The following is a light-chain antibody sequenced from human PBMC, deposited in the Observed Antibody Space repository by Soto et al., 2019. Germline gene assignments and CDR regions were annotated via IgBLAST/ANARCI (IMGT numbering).Light chain of an antibody. J-gene: IGLJ1*01. CDR3: SSYTSSGNYV. V-gene: IGLV1-40*01. CDR1: SSNIGAGYD. CDR2: DVS. Sequence: QSVLTQPPSVSGAPGQRVTISCTGSSSNIGAGYDVHWYQQLPGTAPKLLIYDVSNRPSGVSNRFSGSKSGNTASLTISGLQAEDEADYYCSSYTSSGNYVFGTGTKVTVL.